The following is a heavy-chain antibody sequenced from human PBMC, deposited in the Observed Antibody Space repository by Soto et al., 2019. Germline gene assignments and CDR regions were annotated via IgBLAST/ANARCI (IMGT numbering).Heavy chain of an antibody. V-gene: IGHV3-11*01. Sequence: PGGSLRLSCAASGFTFSDYYMSWIRQAPGKGLEWVSYISSSGGTIYYADSVKGRFTISRDNAKNSLFLQMNSLRAEDTAVYYCATDRSSWYDYWGQGTLVTVPQ. CDR1: GFTFSDYY. CDR2: ISSSGGTI. J-gene: IGHJ4*02. D-gene: IGHD6-13*01. CDR3: ATDRSSWYDY.